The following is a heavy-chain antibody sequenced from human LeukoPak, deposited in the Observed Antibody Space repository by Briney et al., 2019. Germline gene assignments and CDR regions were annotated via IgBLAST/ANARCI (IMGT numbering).Heavy chain of an antibody. CDR1: GYSFTSYW. CDR2: IDPSDSYT. D-gene: IGHD1-26*01. Sequence: GESLKISCKTSGYSFTSYWIGWVRLMPGKGLEWMGRIDPSDSYTDYSPSFQGHVTISADKSISTAYLQWTSLKASDTAMYYCARRGIIGGSYYFWGQGTLVTVSS. J-gene: IGHJ4*02. CDR3: ARRGIIGGSYYF. V-gene: IGHV5-10-1*01.